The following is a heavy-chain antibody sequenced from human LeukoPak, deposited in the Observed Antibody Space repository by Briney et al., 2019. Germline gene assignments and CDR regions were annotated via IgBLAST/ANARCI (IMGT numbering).Heavy chain of an antibody. D-gene: IGHD2-15*01. V-gene: IGHV4-59*12. Sequence: SETLSLTCTVSGGSISSYYWSWIRQPPGKGLEWIGYIYYSGSTYYNPSLKSRATISLDTSRNQFSLKLIFVTAADTAVYYCARDFQGGPNDHWGQGTLVTVSS. CDR2: IYYSGST. CDR3: ARDFQGGPNDH. CDR1: GGSISSYY. J-gene: IGHJ4*02.